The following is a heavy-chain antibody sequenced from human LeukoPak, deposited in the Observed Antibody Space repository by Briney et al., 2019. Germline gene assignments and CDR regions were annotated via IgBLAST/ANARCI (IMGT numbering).Heavy chain of an antibody. D-gene: IGHD2-2*01. V-gene: IGHV3-30*02. CDR3: VRVVVVPAALSVFDY. CDR1: GFTFSSYG. J-gene: IGHJ4*02. Sequence: GGSLRLSCAASGFTFSSYGMHWVRQAPGKGLEWVAFIRYDGSNKYYADSVKGRFTISRDNSKNTLYLQMNGLRAEDTAVYYCVRVVVVPAALSVFDYWGQGTLVTVSS. CDR2: IRYDGSNK.